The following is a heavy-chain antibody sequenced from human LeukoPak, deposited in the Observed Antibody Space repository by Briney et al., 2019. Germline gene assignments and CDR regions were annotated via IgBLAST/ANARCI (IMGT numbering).Heavy chain of an antibody. Sequence: GGSLRLSCEASGFMFIGYGMHWVRQTPGGGLEWVAFIRFDGRYEYYTHSVNGRFTISRDNSRNTLYLQMRSLRSEDTAVYYCAKDRKQQDTRYFDYWGQGTLVTVSS. D-gene: IGHD6-13*01. V-gene: IGHV3-30*02. CDR2: IRFDGRYE. J-gene: IGHJ4*02. CDR1: GFMFIGYG. CDR3: AKDRKQQDTRYFDY.